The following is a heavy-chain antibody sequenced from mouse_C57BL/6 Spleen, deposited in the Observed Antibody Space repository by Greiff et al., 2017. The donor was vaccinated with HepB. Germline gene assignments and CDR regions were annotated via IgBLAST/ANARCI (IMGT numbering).Heavy chain of an antibody. CDR1: GFTFSSYG. CDR3: ARRGDSSGYYAMDY. J-gene: IGHJ4*01. Sequence: EVNVVESGGDLVKPGGSLKLSCAASGFTFSSYGMSWVRQTPDKRLEWVATIRSGGSYTYYPDSVKGRLTISRDNAKNTLYLQMSSLKSEDTAMYYCARRGDSSGYYAMDYWGQGTSVTVSS. V-gene: IGHV5-6*01. CDR2: IRSGGSYT. D-gene: IGHD3-2*02.